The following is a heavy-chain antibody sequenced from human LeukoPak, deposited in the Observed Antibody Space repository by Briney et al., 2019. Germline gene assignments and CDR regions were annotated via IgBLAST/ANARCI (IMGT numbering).Heavy chain of an antibody. CDR1: GFSLSNCG. Sequence: GGSLRLSCAASGFSLSNCGMHWVRQAPGKGLEWVSVISYDGSNQYYGDSVKGRFTISRDNSKNTLYLQMNSLRAEDTAVYHCAKEDYDGSGSYLGYWGQGTLVTVSS. CDR2: ISYDGSNQ. V-gene: IGHV3-30*18. CDR3: AKEDYDGSGSYLGY. D-gene: IGHD3-10*01. J-gene: IGHJ4*02.